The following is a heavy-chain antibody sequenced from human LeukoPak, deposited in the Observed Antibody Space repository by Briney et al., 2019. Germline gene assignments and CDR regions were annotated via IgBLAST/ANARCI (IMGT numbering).Heavy chain of an antibody. CDR3: ARVPGYCGGDCYSYYYYYMDV. V-gene: IGHV3-7*01. Sequence: PGGSLRLSCAASGFTFSSYWMSWVRQAPGKGLEWVANIKQDGSEKYYVDSVKGRFTISRNNAKKSLYLQMNSLRAEDTAVYYCARVPGYCGGDCYSYYYYYMDVWGKGTTVTVSS. D-gene: IGHD2-21*01. J-gene: IGHJ6*03. CDR2: IKQDGSEK. CDR1: GFTFSSYW.